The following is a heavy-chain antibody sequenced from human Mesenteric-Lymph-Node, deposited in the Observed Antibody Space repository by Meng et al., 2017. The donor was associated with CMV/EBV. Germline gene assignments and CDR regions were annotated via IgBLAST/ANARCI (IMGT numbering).Heavy chain of an antibody. J-gene: IGHJ4*02. CDR3: ASSGISGSYSAGDPPGFDY. Sequence: SETLSLTCTVSGGSISSSSYYWGWIRQPPGKGLEWIGSIYYSGSTYYNPSLKSRVTISVDTSKNQFSLKLSSVTAADTAVYYCASSGISGSYSAGDPPGFDYWGQGTLVTVSS. CDR2: IYYSGST. D-gene: IGHD1-26*01. CDR1: GGSISSSSYY. V-gene: IGHV4-39*07.